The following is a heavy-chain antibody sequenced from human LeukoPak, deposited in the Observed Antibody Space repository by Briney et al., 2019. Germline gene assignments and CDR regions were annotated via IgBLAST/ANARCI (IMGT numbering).Heavy chain of an antibody. Sequence: PSETLSLTCTVSGGSISSYYWSWLRQPAGKGLEWIGRIYTSGSTNYNPSLKSRVTISVDKSKNQFSLKLSSVTAADTAVYYCARDADTAMVTFDYWGQGTLVTVSS. D-gene: IGHD5-18*01. J-gene: IGHJ4*02. CDR1: GGSISSYY. CDR2: IYTSGST. CDR3: ARDADTAMVTFDY. V-gene: IGHV4-4*07.